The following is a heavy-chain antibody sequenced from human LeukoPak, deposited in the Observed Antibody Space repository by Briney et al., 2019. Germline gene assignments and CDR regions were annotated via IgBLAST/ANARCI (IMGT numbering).Heavy chain of an antibody. CDR3: ARDTGYYFGSGNYLYYFDY. J-gene: IGHJ4*02. V-gene: IGHV4-4*07. CDR2: MYTSGST. D-gene: IGHD3-10*01. CDR1: GGSISSYY. Sequence: SETLSLTCTVFGGSISSYYWSWIRQPAGKGLEWIGRMYTSGSTNYNPSLKSRVTMSEDTSKNQFSLKLSSVTAADTAVYYCARDTGYYFGSGNYLYYFDYWGQGTLVTVSS.